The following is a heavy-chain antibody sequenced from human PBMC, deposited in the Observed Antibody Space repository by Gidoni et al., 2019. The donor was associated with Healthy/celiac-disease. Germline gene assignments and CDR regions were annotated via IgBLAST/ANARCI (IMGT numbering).Heavy chain of an antibody. V-gene: IGHV1-46*01. Sequence: QVQLVQSVAEVKKPWASVKVYCKASGYTFTSYYMHCVRQAPVQGLEWMGIINPSGGSTSYAKKFQGRVTITRDKSTSKVYMELSSLRSEDTAVYYCARGSSGWYIRDYWGQGTLVTVSS. J-gene: IGHJ4*02. CDR1: GYTFTSYY. CDR2: INPSGGST. D-gene: IGHD6-19*01. CDR3: ARGSSGWYIRDY.